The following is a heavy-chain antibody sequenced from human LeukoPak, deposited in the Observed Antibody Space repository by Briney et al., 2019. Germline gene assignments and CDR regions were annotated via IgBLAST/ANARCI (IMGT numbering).Heavy chain of an antibody. CDR3: ARGRVSSSTWHSTYYYYFYMDV. D-gene: IGHD4-11*01. Sequence: PSETLSLTCTVSGGSISNYYWNWIRQPPGKGLEWIGYIDHTGTTNYNPSLNSRVTISRDTSKNHFSLQLSSVTAADTAVYFCARGRVSSSTWHSTYYYYFYMDVWGKGTTVTISS. CDR2: IDHTGTT. CDR1: GGSISNYY. V-gene: IGHV4-59*01. J-gene: IGHJ6*03.